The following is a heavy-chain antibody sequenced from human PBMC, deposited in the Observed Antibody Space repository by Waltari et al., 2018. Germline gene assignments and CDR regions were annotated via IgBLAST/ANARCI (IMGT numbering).Heavy chain of an antibody. CDR1: GGSCSGYY. V-gene: IGHV4-34*01. J-gene: IGHJ4*02. CDR2: IHHSGST. Sequence: QVQLPQWGAGLLKPSATLSLTCAVYGGSCSGYYWSWIRQPPGKGLEWIGEIHHSGSTNYNPSLKSRVTISVDTSKNQFSLKLSSVTAADTAVYYCARPTRDYWGQGTLVTVSS. CDR3: ARPTRDY. D-gene: IGHD2-2*01.